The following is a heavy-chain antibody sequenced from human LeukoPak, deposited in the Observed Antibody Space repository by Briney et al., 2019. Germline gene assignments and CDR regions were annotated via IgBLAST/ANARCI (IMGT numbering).Heavy chain of an antibody. CDR2: IRTTAEGAKYA. V-gene: IGHV3-48*03. J-gene: IGHJ4*02. D-gene: IGHD3-9*01. CDR1: GFSFSAFE. Sequence: PGGSLRLSCAASGFSFSAFEMNWVRQAPGKGLEWISNIRTTAEGAKYAYYADSLKGRVTISRDDGKNTLYLHMNSLRDDDTAVYYCATDQRYAFDYWGQGILVTVSS. CDR3: ATDQRYAFDY.